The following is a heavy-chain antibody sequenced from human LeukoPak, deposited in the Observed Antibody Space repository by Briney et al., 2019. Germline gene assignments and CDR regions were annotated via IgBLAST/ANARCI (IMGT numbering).Heavy chain of an antibody. V-gene: IGHV3-11*03. CDR2: ISGSGSYT. Sequence: GSPRLSCAASGFTFGAYYMSWIRQAPGKGLEWVSYISGSGSYTSYADSVKGRFTISRDNAKNSLYLQMNSLRAEDTAVYYCARCESSSWYFVDYWGQGTLVADSS. CDR3: ARCESSSWYFVDY. CDR1: GFTFGAYY. J-gene: IGHJ4*02. D-gene: IGHD6-13*01.